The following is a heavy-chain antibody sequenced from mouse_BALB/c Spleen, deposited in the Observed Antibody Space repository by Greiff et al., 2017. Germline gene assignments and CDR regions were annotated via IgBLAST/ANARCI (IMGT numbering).Heavy chain of an antibody. CDR1: GFSLTSYG. CDR2: IWAGGST. J-gene: IGHJ1*01. D-gene: IGHD4-1*01. Sequence: VKLQESGPGLVAPSQSLSITCTVSGFSLTSYGVHWVRQPPGKGLEWLGVIWAGGSTNYNSALMSRLSISKDNSKSQVFLKMNSLQTDDTAMYYCARLTGGGGYFDVWGAGTTVTVSS. CDR3: ARLTGGGGYFDV. V-gene: IGHV2-9*02.